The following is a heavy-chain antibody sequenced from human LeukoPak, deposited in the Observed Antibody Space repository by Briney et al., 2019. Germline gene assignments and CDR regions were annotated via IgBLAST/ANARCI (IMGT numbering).Heavy chain of an antibody. CDR3: AKDPYGSGSYPPYFDY. CDR1: GFTFSSYA. CDR2: ISGSGGST. V-gene: IGHV3-23*01. D-gene: IGHD3-10*01. J-gene: IGHJ4*02. Sequence: GGSLRLSCAASGFTFSSYAMSWVRQAPGQGLEWVSAISGSGGSTYYADSVKGRFTISRDNSKNTLYLQMNSLRAEDTAVYYCAKDPYGSGSYPPYFDYWGQGTLVTVSS.